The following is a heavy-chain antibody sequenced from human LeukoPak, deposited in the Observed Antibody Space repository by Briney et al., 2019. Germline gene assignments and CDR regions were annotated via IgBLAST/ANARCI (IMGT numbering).Heavy chain of an antibody. Sequence: KASETLSLTCTVSGGSINSYHWSWIRQPPGKGLEWIGYIYYSGSTNYNPSLKSRVTISVDTSKNQFSLKLSSVTAADTAVYYCARDRDNWNDGNAFDIWGQGTMVTVSS. J-gene: IGHJ3*02. CDR2: IYYSGST. D-gene: IGHD1-1*01. V-gene: IGHV4-59*01. CDR3: ARDRDNWNDGNAFDI. CDR1: GGSINSYH.